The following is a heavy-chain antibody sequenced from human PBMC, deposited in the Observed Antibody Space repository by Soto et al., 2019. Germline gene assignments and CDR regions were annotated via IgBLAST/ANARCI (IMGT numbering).Heavy chain of an antibody. J-gene: IGHJ4*02. CDR2: ISAGGDST. Sequence: EVKVLESGGGLVQPGGSLRPSCATSGFTFSLYPMNWVRQAPGKGLEWVSGISAGGDSTYYADSVKGRFTIFRDNSKNSVYLQMNSLRVEDTAVYYCARRVWGQGTLVTVSS. V-gene: IGHV3-23*01. CDR1: GFTFSLYP. CDR3: ARRV.